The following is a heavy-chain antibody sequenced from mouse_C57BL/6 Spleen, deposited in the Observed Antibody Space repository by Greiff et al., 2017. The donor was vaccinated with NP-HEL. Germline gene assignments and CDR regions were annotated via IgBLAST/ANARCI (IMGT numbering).Heavy chain of an antibody. J-gene: IGHJ2*01. V-gene: IGHV1-55*01. CDR3: ARCPHYYGSSYFDY. CDR2: IYPGSGST. Sequence: VQLQQSGAELVKPGASVKMSCKASGYTFTSYWITWVKQRPGQGLEWIGDIYPGSGSTNYNEKFKSKATLTVDTSSSTAYMQLSSLTSEDSAVYYWARCPHYYGSSYFDYWGQGTTLTVSS. D-gene: IGHD1-1*01. CDR1: GYTFTSYW.